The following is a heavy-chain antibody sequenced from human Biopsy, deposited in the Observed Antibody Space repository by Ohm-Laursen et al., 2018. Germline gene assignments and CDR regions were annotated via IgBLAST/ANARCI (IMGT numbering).Heavy chain of an antibody. V-gene: IGHV3-53*01. D-gene: IGHD3-22*01. J-gene: IGHJ3*02. CDR1: GFTVSRNY. CDR3: ARSTYYYESSGTRRGLDI. CDR2: IDSGGYT. Sequence: SLRLSCSASGFTVSRNYMTWVRQAPGKGLEWVSVIDSGGYTHYTDSVKGRFTISRDNSKNTLYLQMNNLSAEDTAVYYCARSTYYYESSGTRRGLDIWGQGTMATVSS.